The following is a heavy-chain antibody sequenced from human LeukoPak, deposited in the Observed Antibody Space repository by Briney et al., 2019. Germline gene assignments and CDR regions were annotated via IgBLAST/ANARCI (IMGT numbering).Heavy chain of an antibody. CDR1: GFTFSSYS. Sequence: GGSLRLSCAASGFTFSSYSMNWVRQAPGKGLEWVSSISSSSSYIYYADSVRGRFTISRDNAKNSLYLQMNSLRAEDTAVYYCARDSYDFWSGYPYSYYYYYYGMDVWGQGTTVTVSS. V-gene: IGHV3-21*01. CDR3: ARDSYDFWSGYPYSYYYYYYGMDV. J-gene: IGHJ6*02. CDR2: ISSSSSYI. D-gene: IGHD3-3*01.